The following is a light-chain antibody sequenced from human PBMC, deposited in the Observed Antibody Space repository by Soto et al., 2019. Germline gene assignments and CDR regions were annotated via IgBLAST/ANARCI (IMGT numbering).Light chain of an antibody. CDR2: EVT. CDR3: CSYAGSSSFV. Sequence: QSVLTQPASVSGSPGQSITISCTGTSSDVGKYNLVAWYQHHPGKGPKLIIYEVTERPSGVSNRFSGSKSGNTASLTISGLQAEDETDYYCCSYAGSSSFVFGTGTKVT. CDR1: SSDVGKYNL. V-gene: IGLV2-23*02. J-gene: IGLJ1*01.